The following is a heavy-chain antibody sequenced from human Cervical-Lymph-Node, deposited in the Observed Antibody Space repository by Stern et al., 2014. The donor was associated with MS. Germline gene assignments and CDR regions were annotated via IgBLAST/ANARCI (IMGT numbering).Heavy chain of an antibody. CDR3: ASGYSSSRYSSSWDDY. D-gene: IGHD6-13*01. CDR1: GGSISSSSYY. Sequence: QLQLQESGPGLVKPSETLSLTCTVSGGSISSSSYYWGWIRQPPGKGLEWIGSIYYSGSTYYNPSLKSRVTISVDTSKNQFSLKLSSGTAADTAVYYCASGYSSSRYSSSWDDYWGQGTLVTVSS. V-gene: IGHV4-39*01. CDR2: IYYSGST. J-gene: IGHJ4*02.